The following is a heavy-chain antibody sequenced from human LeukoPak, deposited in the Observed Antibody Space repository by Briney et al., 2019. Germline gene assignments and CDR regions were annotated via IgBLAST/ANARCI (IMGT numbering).Heavy chain of an antibody. Sequence: GGFLRLSCATSGFTFTDYGMNWFRQAPGKGLEWVSYISNSAILYADSVKGRFTISRDNAKNSLYLQMNSLRAEDTALYYCATRYASGPIADYWGQGTLVTVSS. J-gene: IGHJ4*02. D-gene: IGHD3-10*01. CDR3: ATRYASGPIADY. V-gene: IGHV3-48*04. CDR2: ISNSAI. CDR1: GFTFTDYG.